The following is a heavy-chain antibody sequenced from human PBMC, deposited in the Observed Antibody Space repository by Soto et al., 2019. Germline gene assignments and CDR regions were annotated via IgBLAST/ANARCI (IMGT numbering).Heavy chain of an antibody. CDR1: GGSISSYY. V-gene: IGHV4-59*01. CDR2: IYYSGST. Sequence: PSETLSLTCTVSGGSISSYYWSWIRQPPGKGLEWTGYIYYSGSTNYNPSLKSRVTISVDTSKNQFSLKLSSVTAADTAVYYCARDSRYCSGGSCYSVSFDYWGQGALVTVSS. J-gene: IGHJ4*02. CDR3: ARDSRYCSGGSCYSVSFDY. D-gene: IGHD2-15*01.